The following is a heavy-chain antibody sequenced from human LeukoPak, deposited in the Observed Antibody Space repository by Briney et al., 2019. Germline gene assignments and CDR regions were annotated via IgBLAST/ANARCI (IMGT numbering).Heavy chain of an antibody. J-gene: IGHJ1*01. Sequence: GGSLRLSCAASGFTFSSNNINWVRQAPGKGLEWVSSFSSSSTYRQYAESVKGRFTIARDNAKNSLFLQTKSLRAEDTAVYYCARGEYYDSSGYSQYFQHWGQGTLVTVSS. CDR1: GFTFSSNN. CDR3: ARGEYYDSSGYSQYFQH. V-gene: IGHV3-21*01. CDR2: FSSSSTYR. D-gene: IGHD3-22*01.